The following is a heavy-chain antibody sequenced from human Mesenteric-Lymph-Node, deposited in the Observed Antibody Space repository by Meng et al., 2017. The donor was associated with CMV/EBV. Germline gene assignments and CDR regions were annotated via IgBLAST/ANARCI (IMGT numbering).Heavy chain of an antibody. Sequence: SGGSISSCDYSWSLIRQPPGKGLEWIGYIYYSGSTYYNPSLKSRVTISVDTSKNQFSLKLSSVTAADTAVYYCAREIVVVPAPWFDPWGQGTLVTVSS. CDR2: IYYSGST. CDR1: GGSISSCDYS. D-gene: IGHD2-2*01. V-gene: IGHV4-30-4*08. J-gene: IGHJ5*02. CDR3: AREIVVVPAPWFDP.